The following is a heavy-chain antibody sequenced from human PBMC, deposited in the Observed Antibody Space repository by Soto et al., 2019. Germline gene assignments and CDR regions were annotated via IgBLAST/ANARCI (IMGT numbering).Heavy chain of an antibody. D-gene: IGHD1-26*01. J-gene: IGHJ6*02. CDR1: GFTFSNAW. CDR3: TTELWEGYYYYGMDV. V-gene: IGHV3-15*07. Sequence: GGSLRLSCAASGFTFSNAWMNWVRQAPGKGLEWVGRIKSKTDGGTTDYAAPVKGRFTISRDDAKNTLYLQMNSLKTEDTAVYYCTTELWEGYYYYGMDVWGQGTTVTVSS. CDR2: IKSKTDGGTT.